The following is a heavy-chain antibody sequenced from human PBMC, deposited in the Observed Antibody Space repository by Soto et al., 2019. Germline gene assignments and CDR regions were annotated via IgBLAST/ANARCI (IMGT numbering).Heavy chain of an antibody. CDR3: AQRVGLQGNWNGGYFDF. Sequence: QITLKESGPTRVKPTQTLTLTCTFSGFSLSTSGVGVGCIRQPPGKALGRLALIYWDDDKRYNPSLKSRLTITKDTSKNQVVLTMTNMDPVDTATYYCAQRVGLQGNWNGGYFDFWGQGALVTVSS. J-gene: IGHJ4*02. D-gene: IGHD1-1*01. CDR2: IYWDDDK. CDR1: GFSLSTSGVG. V-gene: IGHV2-5*02.